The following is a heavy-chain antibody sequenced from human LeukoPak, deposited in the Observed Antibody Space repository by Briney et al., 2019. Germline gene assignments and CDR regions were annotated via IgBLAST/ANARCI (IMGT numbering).Heavy chain of an antibody. CDR2: IYYSGST. CDR3: ARVTETTLIIVAPGAFDI. Sequence: PSETLSLTCTVSGGSISSYYWSWIRQPPGKGLEWIGNIYYSGSTNYNPSLKSRVTISVDTSKNQFSLKLSSVTAADTAMYYCARVTETTLIIVAPGAFDIWGQGTMVTVSS. D-gene: IGHD3-22*01. V-gene: IGHV4-59*01. J-gene: IGHJ3*02. CDR1: GGSISSYY.